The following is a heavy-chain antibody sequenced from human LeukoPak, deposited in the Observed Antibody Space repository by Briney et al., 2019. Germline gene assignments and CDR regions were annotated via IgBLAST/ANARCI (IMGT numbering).Heavy chain of an antibody. CDR3: AREGNQVRGVIGY. CDR2: ISYSGST. V-gene: IGHV4-59*01. CDR1: GGSFTPYY. Sequence: SETLSLTCTVSGGSFTPYYWSWIRQPPGKGLEWIGHISYSGSTNYNPSLKSRVTVSIDTSKNQVSLKLSSMTAADTAVYYCAREGNQVRGVIGYWGQGTLVTVSS. D-gene: IGHD3-10*01. J-gene: IGHJ4*02.